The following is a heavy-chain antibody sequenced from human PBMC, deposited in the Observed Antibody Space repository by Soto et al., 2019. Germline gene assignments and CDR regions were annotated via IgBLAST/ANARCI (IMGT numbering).Heavy chain of an antibody. D-gene: IGHD4-17*01. CDR1: GYTFTSYA. J-gene: IGHJ6*03. CDR3: ARGGTVYYMDV. Sequence: QVQLVQSGAEVKKPGASVKVSCKASGYTFTSYAMHWVRQAPGQRLEWMGWINAGNGNTKYSQKFQGRVPITRDTSASTAYMELSSLRSEDTAVYYCARGGTVYYMDVWGKGTTVTVSS. V-gene: IGHV1-3*01. CDR2: INAGNGNT.